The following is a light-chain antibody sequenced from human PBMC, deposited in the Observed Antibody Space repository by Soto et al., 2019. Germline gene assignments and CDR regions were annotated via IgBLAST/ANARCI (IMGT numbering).Light chain of an antibody. J-gene: IGKJ2*01. Sequence: DIQMTQSPSTLSASVGDRVTITCRASQSISSWMAWYQQKPGKAPKLLIYDASSLESGVPSRFSGSGSGTEFTLTISSLQSDDFATYYCQQYYTLRTFGQGTKLEIK. CDR2: DAS. CDR1: QSISSW. CDR3: QQYYTLRT. V-gene: IGKV1-5*01.